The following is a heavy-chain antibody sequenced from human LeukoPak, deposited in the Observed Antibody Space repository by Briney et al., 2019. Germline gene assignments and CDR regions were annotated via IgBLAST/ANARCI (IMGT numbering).Heavy chain of an antibody. CDR3: ASSLFSSGRPPSFDC. CDR2: ISAYNGNT. Sequence: GASVKVSCKASGYTFTSYGISWVRQAPGQGLEWMGWISAYNGNTNYAQKLQGRVTMTTDTSTSTAYMELRSLRSDDTAVYYCASSLFSSGRPPSFDCWGQGTLVTVSS. V-gene: IGHV1-18*01. J-gene: IGHJ4*02. D-gene: IGHD6-19*01. CDR1: GYTFTSYG.